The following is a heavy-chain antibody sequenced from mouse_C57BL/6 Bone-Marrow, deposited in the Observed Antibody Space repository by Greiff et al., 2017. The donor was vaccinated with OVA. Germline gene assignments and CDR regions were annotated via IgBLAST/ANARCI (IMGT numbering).Heavy chain of an antibody. Sequence: VQLQQSGPELVKPGASVKISCKASGYTFTDYYMNWVKQSHGKSLEWIGDINPNNGGTSYNQKFKGKATLTVDKSSSTAYMELRSLTSEDSAVYYCARWEIYYDYGPGCWGQGTTLTVSS. J-gene: IGHJ2*01. CDR1: GYTFTDYY. D-gene: IGHD2-4*01. CDR3: ARWEIYYDYGPGC. V-gene: IGHV1-26*01. CDR2: INPNNGGT.